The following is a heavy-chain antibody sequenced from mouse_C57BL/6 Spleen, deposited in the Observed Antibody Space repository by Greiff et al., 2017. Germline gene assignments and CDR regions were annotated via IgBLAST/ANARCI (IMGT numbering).Heavy chain of an antibody. J-gene: IGHJ2*01. CDR3: ASRQLRRGLTR. Sequence: VQLQQPGAELVMPGASVKLSCKASGYTFTSYWMHWVKQRPGQGLEWIGEIDPSDSYTNYNQKFKGKATLTVDKSSSTAYMQLSSLTSEDSAVYYCASRQLRRGLTRWGQGTTLTVSS. CDR2: IDPSDSYT. CDR1: GYTFTSYW. D-gene: IGHD3-2*02. V-gene: IGHV1-69*01.